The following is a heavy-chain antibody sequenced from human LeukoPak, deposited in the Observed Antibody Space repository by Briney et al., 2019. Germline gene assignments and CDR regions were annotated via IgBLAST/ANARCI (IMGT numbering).Heavy chain of an antibody. CDR1: GFTFSSYW. CDR3: ARGNVAARPKEDFFY. CDR2: ISSSSSTI. V-gene: IGHV3-48*01. D-gene: IGHD6-6*01. J-gene: IGHJ4*02. Sequence: GGSLRLSCAASGFTFSSYWMHWVRQAPGKGLEWVSYISSSSSTIYYADSVKGRFTISRDNAKNSLYLQMNSLRAEDTAVYYCARGNVAARPKEDFFYWGQGTLVTVSS.